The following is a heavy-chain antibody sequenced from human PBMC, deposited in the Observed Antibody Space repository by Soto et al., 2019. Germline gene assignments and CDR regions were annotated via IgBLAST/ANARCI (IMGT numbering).Heavy chain of an antibody. CDR1: GGTFSSYT. Sequence: QVQLVQSGAEVKKPGSSVKVSCKASGGTFSSYTISWVRQAPGQGLEWMGRIIPILGIANYAQKFQGRVTXTXXKSTSTAYMELSSLRSEDTAVYYCARDPDSSGSDPWGQGTLVTVSS. J-gene: IGHJ5*02. D-gene: IGHD6-19*01. CDR3: ARDPDSSGSDP. CDR2: IIPILGIA. V-gene: IGHV1-69*08.